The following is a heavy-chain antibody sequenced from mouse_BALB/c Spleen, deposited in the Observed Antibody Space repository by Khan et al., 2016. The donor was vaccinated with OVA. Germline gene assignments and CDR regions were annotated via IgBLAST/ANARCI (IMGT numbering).Heavy chain of an antibody. CDR3: AKWGTANYYAMDY. D-gene: IGHD1-2*01. V-gene: IGHV2-3*01. CDR1: GFSLTNFG. Sequence: VQLQESGPGLVAPSQSLSITCTVSGFSLTNFGVNWVRQPPGEGLEWLGVIWGDGSTNYHSTLMSRLSISKDNSQSQVFLKLSSLQTDDTATYYCAKWGTANYYAMDYWGQGTSVTVSS. CDR2: IWGDGST. J-gene: IGHJ4*01.